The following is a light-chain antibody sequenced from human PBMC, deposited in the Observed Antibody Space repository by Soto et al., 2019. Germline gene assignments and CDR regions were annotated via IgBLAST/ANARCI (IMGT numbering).Light chain of an antibody. CDR2: AAS. CDR1: QDISNY. Sequence: DIQMTQSPSSLSASVGDRVTITCQASQDISNYLNWYQQKPGKAPKVLIYAASTLQSGVPSRFSGSGSGTDFTLTISCLQSEDFATYYCQQYYSYPQTFGQGTKVDI. J-gene: IGKJ1*01. CDR3: QQYYSYPQT. V-gene: IGKV1-16*01.